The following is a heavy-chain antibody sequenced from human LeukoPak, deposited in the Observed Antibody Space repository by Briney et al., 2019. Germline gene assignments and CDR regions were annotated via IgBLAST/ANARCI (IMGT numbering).Heavy chain of an antibody. J-gene: IGHJ5*01. CDR2: INPTSTSI. Sequence: GGSLRLSCVASGLTFSDYSINWVRRAPEKGLEWVSSINPTSTSIYYADAVGGRFTISRDNAKSSLYLQMDSLRAEDTAVYYCVRLRRNSDRSYYYYYYDSWGQGILVTVSS. CDR1: GLTFSDYS. CDR3: VRLRRNSDRSYYYYYYDS. V-gene: IGHV3-21*01. D-gene: IGHD3-10*01.